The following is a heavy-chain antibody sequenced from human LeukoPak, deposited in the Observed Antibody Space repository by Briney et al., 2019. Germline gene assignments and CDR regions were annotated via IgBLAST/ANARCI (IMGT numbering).Heavy chain of an antibody. J-gene: IGHJ5*02. CDR1: GGSISSYY. V-gene: IGHV4-59*01. Sequence: KPSETLSLTCTVSGGSISSYYWSWIRQPPGKGLEWTGYIYYSGSTNYNPSLKSRVTISVDTSKNQFSLKLSSVTAADTAVYYCARQVVVAATSWFDPWGQGTLVTVSS. CDR3: ARQVVVAATSWFDP. CDR2: IYYSGST. D-gene: IGHD2-15*01.